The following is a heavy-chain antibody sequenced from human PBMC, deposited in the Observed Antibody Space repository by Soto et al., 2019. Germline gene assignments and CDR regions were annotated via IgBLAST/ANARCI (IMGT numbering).Heavy chain of an antibody. D-gene: IGHD2-21*02. CDR1: GYTFTSYD. V-gene: IGHV1-8*01. CDR2: MNPNSGNT. J-gene: IGHJ5*02. Sequence: GASVKVSCKASGYTFTSYDINWVRQATGQGLEWMGWMNPNSGNTGYAQKFQGRVTMTRNTSISTAYMELSSLRSEDTAVYYCARSDVSPGYNWFDHWGQGTLVTVSS. CDR3: ARSDVSPGYNWFDH.